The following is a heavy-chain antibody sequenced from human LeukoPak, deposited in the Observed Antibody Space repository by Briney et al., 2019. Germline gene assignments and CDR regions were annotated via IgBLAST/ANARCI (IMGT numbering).Heavy chain of an antibody. D-gene: IGHD2-2*01. V-gene: IGHV4-61*02. CDR2: IYTSGST. CDR3: ARDNPYCSSTSCFVDY. Sequence: PSQTLSLTCTVSGGSISSGSYYWSWIRQPAGKGLEWIGRIYTSGSTNYNPSLKSRVTISVDTSKDQFSLKLSSVTAADTAVYYCARDNPYCSSTSCFVDYWGQGTLVTVSS. J-gene: IGHJ4*02. CDR1: GGSISSGSYY.